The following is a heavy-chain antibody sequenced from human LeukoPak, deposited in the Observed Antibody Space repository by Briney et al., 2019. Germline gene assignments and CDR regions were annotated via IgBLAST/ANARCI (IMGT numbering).Heavy chain of an antibody. J-gene: IGHJ4*02. V-gene: IGHV3-48*01. Sequence: GGSLRLSCAASGFALSDYAINWVRQAPGKGLEWVSYISSSSSTIYYADSVKGRFTISRDNAKNSLYLQMNSLRAEDTAVYYCAARGDYYDSSGYWVYWGQGTLVTVSS. CDR3: AARGDYYDSSGYWVY. CDR1: GFALSDYA. CDR2: ISSSSSTI. D-gene: IGHD3-22*01.